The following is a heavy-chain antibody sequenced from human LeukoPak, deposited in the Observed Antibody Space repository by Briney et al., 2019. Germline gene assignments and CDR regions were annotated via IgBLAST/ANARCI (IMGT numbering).Heavy chain of an antibody. CDR1: GFTFSNYG. V-gene: IGHV3-30*02. J-gene: IGHJ6*03. D-gene: IGHD4-23*01. Sequence: PGGSLRLSCEASGFTFSNYGMHWVRQAPGKGLEWVAFIRYDGSNKYYADSVKGRFTISRDNSKNTLYLQMNSLRAEDTAVYYCARRGSATVINYYYYYMDVWGKGTTVTISS. CDR3: ARRGSATVINYYYYYMDV. CDR2: IRYDGSNK.